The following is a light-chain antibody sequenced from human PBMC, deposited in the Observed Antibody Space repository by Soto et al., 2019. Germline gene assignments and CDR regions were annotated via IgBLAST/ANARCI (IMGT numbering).Light chain of an antibody. CDR3: SSYTSTNSWM. CDR1: SSDVGGYNY. CDR2: DVS. Sequence: QSVLTQSASVSGSPGQSITISCTGTSSDVGGYNYVSWYQQHPGKAPKLIIYDVSNRPSGVSTRFSGSKSGNTASLTISGLQAEDEADYSCSSYTSTNSWMFGGGTQLTVL. V-gene: IGLV2-14*01. J-gene: IGLJ3*02.